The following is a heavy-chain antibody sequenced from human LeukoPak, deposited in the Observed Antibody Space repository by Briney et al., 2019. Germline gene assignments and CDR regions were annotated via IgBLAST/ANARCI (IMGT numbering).Heavy chain of an antibody. J-gene: IGHJ4*02. V-gene: IGHV1-2*02. Sequence: SVKVSCKASGYTFTGYYMHWVRQAPGQGLEWMGWINPNSGGTNYAQKFQGRVTMTRDTSISTAYMELSRLRSDDTAVYYCARVGIAAAGSFDYWGQGTLVTVSS. CDR1: GYTFTGYY. D-gene: IGHD6-13*01. CDR2: INPNSGGT. CDR3: ARVGIAAAGSFDY.